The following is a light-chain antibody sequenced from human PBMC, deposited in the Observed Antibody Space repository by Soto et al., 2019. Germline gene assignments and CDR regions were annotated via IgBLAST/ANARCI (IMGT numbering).Light chain of an antibody. CDR1: CSDVGGYDY. Sequence: QSALSQPASVSGPAGQSITISCTGTCSDVGGYDYVSWYQIHPGKAPKLMVFEVSNRPSGVSYRFSGSKSGNTASLTISGLQAEDEADYFCSSYSISTAYLFGTGTKVTVL. V-gene: IGLV2-14*01. CDR2: EVS. J-gene: IGLJ1*01. CDR3: SSYSISTAYL.